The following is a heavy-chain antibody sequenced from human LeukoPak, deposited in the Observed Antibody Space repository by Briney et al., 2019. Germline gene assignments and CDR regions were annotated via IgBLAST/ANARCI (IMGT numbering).Heavy chain of an antibody. CDR2: INLDGRST. D-gene: IGHD5-24*01. CDR3: TRDVWGDRDGFFEY. V-gene: IGHV3-74*01. CDR1: GFTFSSYW. J-gene: IGHJ4*02. Sequence: PGGSLRLSCAASGFTFSSYWMHWVRQTPGKGLLCVSRINLDGRSTSYAESVKGRFTISRDNAKNTLYMQMNSLRAEDSAVYYCTRDVWGDRDGFFEYWGQGTLVTVSS.